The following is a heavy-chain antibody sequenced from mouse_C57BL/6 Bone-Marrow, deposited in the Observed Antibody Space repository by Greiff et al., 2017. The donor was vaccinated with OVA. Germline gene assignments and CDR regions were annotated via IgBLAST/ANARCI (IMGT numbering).Heavy chain of an antibody. V-gene: IGHV1-78*01. D-gene: IGHD2-2*01. Sequence: QVQLQQSDAELVKPGASVKISCKVSGYTFTDHTIHWMKQRPEQGLEWIGYIYPRDGSTKYNAKFKGKATLTADKSSSTAYMQLNSLTSEDSAVYCCARWGDYGYDERYAMDYWGQGTSVTVST. CDR1: GYTFTDHT. J-gene: IGHJ4*01. CDR3: ARWGDYGYDERYAMDY. CDR2: IYPRDGST.